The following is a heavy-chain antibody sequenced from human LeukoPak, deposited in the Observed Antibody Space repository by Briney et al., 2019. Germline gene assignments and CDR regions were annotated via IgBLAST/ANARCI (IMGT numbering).Heavy chain of an antibody. V-gene: IGHV4-34*01. J-gene: IGHJ4*02. Sequence: SETLSLTCAVYGGSFSGYYWSWIRQPPGKGLGWIGEINHSGSTNYNPSLKSRVTISVDTSKNQFSLKLSSVTAADTAVYYCARMWYTSSPSDYWGQGTLVTVSS. CDR1: GGSFSGYY. D-gene: IGHD1-1*01. CDR2: INHSGST. CDR3: ARMWYTSSPSDY.